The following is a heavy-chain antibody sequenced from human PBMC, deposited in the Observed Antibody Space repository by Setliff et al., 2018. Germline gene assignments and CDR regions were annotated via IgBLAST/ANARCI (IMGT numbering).Heavy chain of an antibody. CDR3: ARDNTIVGATDY. J-gene: IGHJ4*02. Sequence: SETLSLTCNVSGGSVSSTSHYWGWIRQPPGKGMEWIGSVYYSGYTYYNPSLKGRVTISADTSTNHFSLKLTSVTAADTAVYYCARDNTIVGATDYWGQGALVTVSS. V-gene: IGHV4-39*02. CDR2: VYYSGYT. CDR1: GGSVSSTSHY. D-gene: IGHD1-26*01.